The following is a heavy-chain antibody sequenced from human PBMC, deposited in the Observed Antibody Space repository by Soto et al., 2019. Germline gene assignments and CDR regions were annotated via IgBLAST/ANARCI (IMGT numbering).Heavy chain of an antibody. V-gene: IGHV4-30-2*01. J-gene: IGHJ5*02. D-gene: IGHD2-15*01. CDR2: IYHSGST. CDR1: GGSISSGGYS. Sequence: PSETLSLTCAVSGGSISSGGYSWSWIRQPPGKGLEWIGYIYHSGSTYYNPSLKSRVTISVDRSKNQFSLKLSSVTAADTAVYYCARARRGFELLLREDNWFDPWGQGTLVTVSS. CDR3: ARARRGFELLLREDNWFDP.